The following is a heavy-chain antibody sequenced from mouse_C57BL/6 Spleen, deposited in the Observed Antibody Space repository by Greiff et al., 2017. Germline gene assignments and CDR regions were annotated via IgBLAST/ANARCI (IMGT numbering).Heavy chain of an antibody. V-gene: IGHV1-82*01. Sequence: VQLQQSGPELVKPGASVKISCKASGYAFSSSWMNWVKQRPGKGLEWIGRIYPGDGDTNYNGKFKGKATLTADKSSSTAYMQLSSLTSEDSAVYFCARRDYGSSYWDCDVWGTGTTVTVSS. CDR1: GYAFSSSW. CDR3: ARRDYGSSYWDCDV. D-gene: IGHD1-1*01. CDR2: IYPGDGDT. J-gene: IGHJ1*03.